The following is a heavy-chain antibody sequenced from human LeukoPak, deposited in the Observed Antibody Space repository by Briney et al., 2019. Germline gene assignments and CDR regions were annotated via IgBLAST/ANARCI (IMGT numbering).Heavy chain of an antibody. J-gene: IGHJ4*02. D-gene: IGHD3-22*01. V-gene: IGHV3-11*04. CDR2: ISSSGSTI. CDR3: ASGYDSSGYYYSEFDY. Sequence: GGSLRPSCAASGFTFSDYYMSWIRQAPGKGLEWVSYISSSGSTIYYADSVKGRFTISRDNAKNSLYLQMNSLRAEDTAVYYCASGYDSSGYYYSEFDYWGQGTLVTVSS. CDR1: GFTFSDYY.